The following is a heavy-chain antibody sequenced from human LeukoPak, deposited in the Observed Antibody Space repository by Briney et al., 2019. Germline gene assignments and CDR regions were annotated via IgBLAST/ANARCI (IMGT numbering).Heavy chain of an antibody. CDR1: GFTFSSYE. CDR2: ISSSGGTI. J-gene: IGHJ6*02. Sequence: GGSLRLSCAASGFTFSSYEMNWVRQAPGKGLEWVSYISSSGGTIYYADSVKGRFTISRDNAKNSLYLQMNSLRAEDTTVYYCARAVLYYYYGMDVWGQGTTVTVSS. CDR3: ARAVLYYYYGMDV. V-gene: IGHV3-48*03.